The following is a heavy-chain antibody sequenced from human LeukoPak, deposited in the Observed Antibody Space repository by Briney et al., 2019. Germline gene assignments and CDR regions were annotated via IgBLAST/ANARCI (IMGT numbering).Heavy chain of an antibody. J-gene: IGHJ4*02. CDR2: ISYDGSEK. CDR3: ATDKERCNGGTCYLSNQFHC. CDR1: GFTFSSYG. D-gene: IGHD2-15*01. V-gene: IGHV3-30*03. Sequence: PGGSLRLSCAASGFTFSSYGMHWVRQAPGKGLEWVAVISYDGSEKYYADSVKGRFTISRDNSKNTLYLQMNSLRIEDTAVFYCATDKERCNGGTCYLSNQFHCWGQGTLVTVSS.